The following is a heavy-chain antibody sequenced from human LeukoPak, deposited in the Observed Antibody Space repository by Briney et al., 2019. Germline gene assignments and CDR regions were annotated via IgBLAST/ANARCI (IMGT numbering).Heavy chain of an antibody. CDR3: ARASYSSSWYAVDY. CDR2: IYYSGST. CDR1: GGSISSSSYY. D-gene: IGHD6-13*01. Sequence: PSETLSLTCTVSGGSISSSSYYWGWIRQPPGKGLEWIGSIYYSGSTYYNPSLKSRVTISVDTSKNQFSLKLSSVTAADTAVYYCARASYSSSWYAVDYWGQGTLVTVSS. V-gene: IGHV4-39*01. J-gene: IGHJ4*02.